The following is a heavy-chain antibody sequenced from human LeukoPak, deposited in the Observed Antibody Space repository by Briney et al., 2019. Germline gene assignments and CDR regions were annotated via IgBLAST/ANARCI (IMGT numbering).Heavy chain of an antibody. D-gene: IGHD3-10*01. CDR3: ARDLGSGSYRPWEPFDY. CDR2: ISAYNGNT. V-gene: IGHV1-18*01. Sequence: ASVKVSCKASGYTFANYGISWVRQAPGQGLEWMGWISAYNGNTNYAQKFQGRVTTTTDTSTSTAYMELRSLRSDDTAVYYCARDLGSGSYRPWEPFDYWGQGTLVTVSS. CDR1: GYTFANYG. J-gene: IGHJ4*02.